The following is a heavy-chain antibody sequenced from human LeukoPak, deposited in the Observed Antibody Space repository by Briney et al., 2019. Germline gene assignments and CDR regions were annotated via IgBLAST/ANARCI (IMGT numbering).Heavy chain of an antibody. CDR1: GFTFSTYA. CDR3: GKEGIAAPLYYFDY. D-gene: IGHD6-13*01. Sequence: GGSLRPSCAPSGFTFSTYAMSWARQAPGKGLEWVSSVTGSGGSQYYADFVKGRFTISRDHSKNTVFLEMNSLRGEDTAVYYWGKEGIAAPLYYFDYWGKGNLVSVSS. V-gene: IGHV3-23*01. J-gene: IGHJ4*02. CDR2: VTGSGGSQ.